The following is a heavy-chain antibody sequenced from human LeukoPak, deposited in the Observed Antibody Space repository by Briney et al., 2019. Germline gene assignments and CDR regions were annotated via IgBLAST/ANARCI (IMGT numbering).Heavy chain of an antibody. CDR2: LSGSGLSK. CDR1: GLTFSSYA. CDR3: AKGNSPSSSWTFDY. J-gene: IGHJ4*02. Sequence: QSGGSLRLSCAASGLTFSSYAMNWVRQAPGKGLQWVSALSGSGLSKYYADSVKGRFTISRDNSKNTLYLQMNSLRAEDTAIYYCAKGNSPSSSWTFDYWGQGTLVTVSS. D-gene: IGHD6-13*01. V-gene: IGHV3-23*01.